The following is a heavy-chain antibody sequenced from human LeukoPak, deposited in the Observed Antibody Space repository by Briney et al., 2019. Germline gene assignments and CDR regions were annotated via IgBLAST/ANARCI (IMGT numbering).Heavy chain of an antibody. CDR2: INPNSGGT. V-gene: IGHV1-2*06. J-gene: IGHJ4*02. CDR1: GYTFTGYY. Sequence: ASVKVSCKASGYTFTGYYMHWVRQAPGQGLEWMGRINPNSGGTNYAQKFQGRVTMTRDTSISTAYMELSRLRSDDTAVYYCARDRGSSGYYTHFDYWGQGTLFTVSS. CDR3: ARDRGSSGYYTHFDY. D-gene: IGHD3-22*01.